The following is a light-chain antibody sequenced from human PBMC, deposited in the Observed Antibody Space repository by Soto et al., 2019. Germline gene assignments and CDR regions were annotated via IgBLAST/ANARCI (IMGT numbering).Light chain of an antibody. Sequence: QSVLTQPPSVSGAPGQRVTISCTGSSSNIGAGYDVHWYQQLPGTAPKLLIYGNSNRPSGVPDRFSGSKSGTSASLAITGLQAEDEADYYGQSARVFGTGTKLTVL. J-gene: IGLJ1*01. CDR1: SSNIGAGYD. V-gene: IGLV1-40*01. CDR3: QSARV. CDR2: GNS.